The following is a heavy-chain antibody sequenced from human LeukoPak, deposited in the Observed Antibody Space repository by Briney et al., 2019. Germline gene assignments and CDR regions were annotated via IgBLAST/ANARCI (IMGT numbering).Heavy chain of an antibody. D-gene: IGHD5-12*01. CDR3: YTVLVWGGYDAKETDK. CDR2: IKSKSDGGAT. J-gene: IGHJ4*02. Sequence: GGSLRLSCVASGFTFSYAWMNWVRQAPGKGLEGGGRIKSKSDGGATDYTAPVKGRFTISRDDSENTLYLHMNSLGTEDTGVYYCYTVLVWGGYDAKETDKWGQGTLVTVSS. V-gene: IGHV3-15*01. CDR1: GFTFSYAW.